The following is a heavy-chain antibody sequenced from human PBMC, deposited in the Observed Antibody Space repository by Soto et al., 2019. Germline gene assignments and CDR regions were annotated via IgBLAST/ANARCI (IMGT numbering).Heavy chain of an antibody. CDR1: GGTFSSYT. CDR3: ASGGCGSTSCYAGDDYYYYGMDV. Sequence: ASVKVSCKASGGTFSSYTISWVRQAPGQGLEWMGRIIPILGIANYAQKFQGRVTITADKSTSTAYMELSSLRSEDTAVYYCASGGCGSTSCYAGDDYYYYGMDVWGQGTTVTVS. J-gene: IGHJ6*02. D-gene: IGHD2-2*01. CDR2: IIPILGIA. V-gene: IGHV1-69*02.